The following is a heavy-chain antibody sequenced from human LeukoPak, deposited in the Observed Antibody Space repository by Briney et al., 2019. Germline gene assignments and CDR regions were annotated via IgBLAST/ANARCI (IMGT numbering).Heavy chain of an antibody. CDR3: ARDSLIYSSSSLSTHNWFDP. Sequence: ASVKVSCKASGYTFTGYYMHWVRQAPGQGLEWMGWINPNSGGTNYAQKFQGRVTMTRDTSISTAYMELSRLRSDDTAVYYCARDSLIYSSSSLSTHNWFDPWGQGTLVTVSS. CDR1: GYTFTGYY. D-gene: IGHD6-6*01. V-gene: IGHV1-2*02. J-gene: IGHJ5*02. CDR2: INPNSGGT.